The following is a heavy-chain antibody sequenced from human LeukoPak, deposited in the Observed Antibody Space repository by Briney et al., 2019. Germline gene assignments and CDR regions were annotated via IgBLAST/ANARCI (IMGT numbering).Heavy chain of an antibody. J-gene: IGHJ4*02. CDR1: GGSISSSSYY. D-gene: IGHD3-22*01. CDR2: IYYSGST. V-gene: IGHV4-39*07. CDR3: ARYYYYDSSGYAFDY. Sequence: SETLSLTCTVSGGSISSSSYYWGWIRQPPGKGLEWIGSIYYSGSTYHNPSLKSRVTISVDTSKNQFSLKLSSVTAADTAVYYCARYYYYDSSGYAFDYWGQGTLVTVSS.